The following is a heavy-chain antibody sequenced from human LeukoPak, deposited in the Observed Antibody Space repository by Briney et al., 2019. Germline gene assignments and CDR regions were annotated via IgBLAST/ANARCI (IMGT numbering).Heavy chain of an antibody. V-gene: IGHV3-48*03. J-gene: IGHJ4*02. CDR2: ISSSGSTI. Sequence: GGSLRLSCAASGFTFSRYEMNWVRQPPGKGLEWISYISSSGSTIFYAGSLKGRFTISRDNAKSSLYLQMNSLRAEDTAVYYCVRETMRLNDYWGQGTLVTVSS. D-gene: IGHD1/OR15-1a*01. CDR1: GFTFSRYE. CDR3: VRETMRLNDY.